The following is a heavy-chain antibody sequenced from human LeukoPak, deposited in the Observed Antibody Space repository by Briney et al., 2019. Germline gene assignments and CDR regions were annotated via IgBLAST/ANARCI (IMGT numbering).Heavy chain of an antibody. CDR1: GFTFSSYA. J-gene: IGHJ5*01. CDR3: AREYCGGECYSGFDF. Sequence: GGSLRLSCVASGFTFSSYAIHWVRQAPGKGLEWVSLISYDGSHKDYADSVKGRFTISRDNSKNTLYLQMNSLRPEDSALYYCAREYCGGECYSGFDFWGQGTLVTVSS. D-gene: IGHD2-21*01. CDR2: ISYDGSHK. V-gene: IGHV3-30*04.